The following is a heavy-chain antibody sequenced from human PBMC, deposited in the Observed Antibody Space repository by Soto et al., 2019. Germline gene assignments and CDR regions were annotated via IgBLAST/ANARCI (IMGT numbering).Heavy chain of an antibody. J-gene: IGHJ4*02. V-gene: IGHV1-18*01. CDR1: GYTFTSYG. D-gene: IGHD3-10*01. CDR2: ISAYNGNT. CDR3: ARVSRGRRGPAEFQLIDY. Sequence: QVQLVQSGAEVKKPGASVKVSCKASGYTFTSYGISWVRQAPGQGLEWMGWISAYNGNTNYAQKLKGRVTMTTDTSTSTAYMELRSLRSDDTAVYYCARVSRGRRGPAEFQLIDYWGQGTLVTVSS.